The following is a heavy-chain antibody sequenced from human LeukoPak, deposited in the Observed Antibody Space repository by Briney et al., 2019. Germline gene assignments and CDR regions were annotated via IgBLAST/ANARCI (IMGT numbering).Heavy chain of an antibody. V-gene: IGHV4-59*01. CDR2: GYYSGST. J-gene: IGHJ5*02. D-gene: IGHD6-13*01. CDR1: GGSISSYY. CDR3: ARDLHYGIAAARGFDP. Sequence: SETLYLTCTVSGGSISSYYWSWIRQPPGKGLERIGYGYYSGSTNYNPSLKSRVTISVDTSKNQFSLKLSSVTAADTAVYYCARDLHYGIAAARGFDPWGQGTLVTVSS.